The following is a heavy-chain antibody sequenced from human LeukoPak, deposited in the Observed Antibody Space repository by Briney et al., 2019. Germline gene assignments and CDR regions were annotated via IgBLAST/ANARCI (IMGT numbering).Heavy chain of an antibody. CDR2: MNPNSGNT. CDR1: GYTFTSYD. CDR3: ARGTPAAIGEFDP. V-gene: IGHV1-8*01. J-gene: IGHJ5*02. D-gene: IGHD2-2*01. Sequence: ASVKVSCKASGYTFTSYDINWVRQATGQGLEWMGWMNPNSGNTGYAQKFQGRVTMTRNTSKITAYMELSSLRSEDTAVYYCARGTPAAIGEFDPWGQGTLVTVSS.